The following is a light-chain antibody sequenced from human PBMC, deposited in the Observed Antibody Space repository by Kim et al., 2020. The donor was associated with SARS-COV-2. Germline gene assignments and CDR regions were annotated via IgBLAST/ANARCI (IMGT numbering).Light chain of an antibody. CDR3: QTWGTGIHYV. CDR2: LNSDGSH. J-gene: IGLJ1*01. CDR1: SGNSSYA. V-gene: IGLV4-69*01. Sequence: VKLTGTLSSGNSSYAIEWHQQQPEKGPRYLMKLNSDGSHSKGDGIPDRFSGSSSGAERYLPISSLQSEDEADYYCQTWGTGIHYVFGTGTKVTVL.